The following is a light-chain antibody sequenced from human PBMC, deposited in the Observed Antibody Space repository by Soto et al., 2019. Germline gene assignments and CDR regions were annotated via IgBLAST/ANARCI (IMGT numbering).Light chain of an antibody. V-gene: IGLV2-14*01. J-gene: IGLJ2*01. CDR3: SSYTSRSTLVV. CDR1: SSDVGGYNY. CDR2: DVS. Sequence: QSVLTQPASVSGSPGQSITISCTGTSSDVGGYNYVSWYQQHPGKAPKLMIYDVSNRPSGVSNRFSGSKSGNTASLTISGLQAEDEADYYCSSYTSRSTLVVFGAGTKLTVL.